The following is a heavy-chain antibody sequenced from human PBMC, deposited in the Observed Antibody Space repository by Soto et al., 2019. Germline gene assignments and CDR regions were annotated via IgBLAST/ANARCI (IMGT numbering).Heavy chain of an antibody. D-gene: IGHD3-22*01. CDR1: GFTFSSYA. Sequence: GGSLRLSCAASGFTFSSYAMSWVRQAPGKGLEWVSAISGSGGSTYYADSVKGRFTISRDNSKNTLYLQMNSLRAEDTAVYYCAKVPRYDSSGYYYFDYWGQGTLVTVSS. CDR2: ISGSGGST. J-gene: IGHJ4*02. V-gene: IGHV3-23*01. CDR3: AKVPRYDSSGYYYFDY.